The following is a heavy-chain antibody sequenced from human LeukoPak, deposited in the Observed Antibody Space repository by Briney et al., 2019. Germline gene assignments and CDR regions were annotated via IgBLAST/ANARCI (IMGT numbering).Heavy chain of an antibody. J-gene: IGHJ4*02. V-gene: IGHV4-39*07. CDR3: ARDLGYYGSGSYYSPTQFDY. Sequence: SETLSLTCTVSGGSISSSSYYWGWIRQPPGKGLEWIGSIYYSGSTYYNPSLKSRVTISVDTSKNQFSLKLSSVTAADTAVYYCARDLGYYGSGSYYSPTQFDYWGQGTLVTVSS. CDR1: GGSISSSSYY. CDR2: IYYSGST. D-gene: IGHD3-10*01.